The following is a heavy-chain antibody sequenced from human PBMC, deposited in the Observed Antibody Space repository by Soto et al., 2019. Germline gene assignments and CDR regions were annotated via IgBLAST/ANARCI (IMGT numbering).Heavy chain of an antibody. CDR1: GFTFGDYW. J-gene: IGHJ4*02. D-gene: IGHD3-3*01. Sequence: GGSLRLSCAASGFTFGDYWMSWVRQAPGKGLEWVAHIKKDGSENYYVDSATGRFTVSRDNTKNSLYLQMNSLRADDTAVYYCAKLGSGYYTGLYFDYWGQGTLVTVSS. CDR3: AKLGSGYYTGLYFDY. V-gene: IGHV3-7*03. CDR2: IKKDGSEN.